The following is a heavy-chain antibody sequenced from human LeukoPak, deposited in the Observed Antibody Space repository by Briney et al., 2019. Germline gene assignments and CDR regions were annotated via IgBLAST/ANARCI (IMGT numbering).Heavy chain of an antibody. J-gene: IGHJ4*02. CDR2: IYHSGST. D-gene: IGHD4-11*01. CDR1: GGSTSSGGYS. Sequence: PSETLSLTSVVSGGSTSSGGYSWSWIRQPPGKGLEWIGYIYHSGSTYYNPSLKSRATISVDRSKNQFSLKLSSVTAADTAVYYCARGKVTRAYFDYWGQGTLVTVSS. CDR3: ARGKVTRAYFDY. V-gene: IGHV4-30-2*01.